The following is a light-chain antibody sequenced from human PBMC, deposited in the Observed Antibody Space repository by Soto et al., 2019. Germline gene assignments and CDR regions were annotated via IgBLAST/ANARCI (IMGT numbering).Light chain of an antibody. CDR3: SSFTSRFTFV. V-gene: IGLV2-14*01. J-gene: IGLJ1*01. Sequence: QSALTQPASVSGSPGQSISISCTGTRSDVGAYNYVSWYQQHPGKAPKLMISEVTNRPSGVSDRFSGSKSGNTASLTISGLQAEDEADYYCSSFTSRFTFVFGTRTK. CDR1: RSDVGAYNY. CDR2: EVT.